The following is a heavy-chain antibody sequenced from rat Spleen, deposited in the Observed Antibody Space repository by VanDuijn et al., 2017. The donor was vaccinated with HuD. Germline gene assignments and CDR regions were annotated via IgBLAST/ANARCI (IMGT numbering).Heavy chain of an antibody. CDR2: ISYDGSST. J-gene: IGHJ2*01. D-gene: IGHD1-1*01. V-gene: IGHV5-29*01. Sequence: EVQLVESDGGLVQPGRSLKLSCAASGFTFSDYYMAWVRQAPTKGLEWVATISYDGSSTYYRDSVKGRFTISRDNAKSTRYLQMDSLRSEDTATYYCARHRGYYSCEGYFDYWGQEVMVTVSS. CDR1: GFTFSDYY. CDR3: ARHRGYYSCEGYFDY.